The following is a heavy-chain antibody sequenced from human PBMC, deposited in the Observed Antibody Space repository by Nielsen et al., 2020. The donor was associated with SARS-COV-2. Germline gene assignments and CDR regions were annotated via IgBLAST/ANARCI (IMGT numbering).Heavy chain of an antibody. J-gene: IGHJ4*02. CDR3: AKRSGYTSGWYGDY. Sequence: GGSLRLSCAASGFTFSTYAFHWVRQAPGKGLEWVSAISASTYYADSVKGRFTISRDNSKNTLYLQMNSLRAEDTAVYYCAKRSGYTSGWYGDYWGQGTLVTVSS. CDR2: ISAST. CDR1: GFTFSTYA. D-gene: IGHD6-19*01. V-gene: IGHV3-23*01.